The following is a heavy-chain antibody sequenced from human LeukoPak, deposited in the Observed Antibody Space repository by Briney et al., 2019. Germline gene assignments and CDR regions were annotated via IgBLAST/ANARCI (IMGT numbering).Heavy chain of an antibody. CDR2: IRSSGSI. J-gene: IGHJ4*02. CDR3: ARMATIRGDGYHFDF. V-gene: IGHV4-59*01. D-gene: IGHD5-24*01. Sequence: SETLSLTCSVSGDSISGYYWNWIRQSPEKGLEWIAYIRSSGSINYNPSLRSRATISLDTSKNQFSLRLTSVTAADTAVYYCARMATIRGDGYHFDFWGQGTLVTVAS. CDR1: GDSISGYY.